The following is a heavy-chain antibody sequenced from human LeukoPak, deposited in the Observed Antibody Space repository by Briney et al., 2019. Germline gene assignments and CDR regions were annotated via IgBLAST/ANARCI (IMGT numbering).Heavy chain of an antibody. CDR1: GGSISSYY. J-gene: IGHJ4*02. CDR2: IYYSGST. D-gene: IGHD3-3*01. CDR3: ARRDFWSGVDY. Sequence: PSETLSLTCTVSGGSISSYYWSWIRQTPGKGLEWIGYIYYSGSTNYNPSLKSRVTISVDTSKNQFSLKLSSVTAADTAVYYCARRDFWSGVDYWGQGTLVTVSS. V-gene: IGHV4-59*08.